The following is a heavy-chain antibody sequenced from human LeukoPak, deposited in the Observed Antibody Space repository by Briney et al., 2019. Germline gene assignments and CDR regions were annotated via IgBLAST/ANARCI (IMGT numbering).Heavy chain of an antibody. J-gene: IGHJ4*02. Sequence: GGSLRLSCAASGFTFSSYAMHWVRQTPGKGLEYVSAIITNGGGTYYANSVKGRFTISRDNSKHTLSPQKHRLRGEDIAVYFCARYCNGVTCYSGYDYWGQGTLVTVSS. CDR1: GFTFSSYA. CDR2: IITNGGGT. V-gene: IGHV3-64*01. D-gene: IGHD2-15*01. CDR3: ARYCNGVTCYSGYDY.